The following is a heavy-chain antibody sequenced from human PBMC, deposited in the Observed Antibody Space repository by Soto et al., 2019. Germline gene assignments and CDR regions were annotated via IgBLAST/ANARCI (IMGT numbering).Heavy chain of an antibody. Sequence: EVQLLESGGGLVQPGGSLRLSCAASGFTFSNYAITWVRQAPGKGLEWVSGITGSGGGTYFVDSVKGRFTISRDNSKNTVYLQMNSLRAEDTAVYYCAKRPLTAAGFDYWGQGTLVTVSS. CDR3: AKRPLTAAGFDY. D-gene: IGHD6-13*01. V-gene: IGHV3-23*01. J-gene: IGHJ4*02. CDR2: ITGSGGGT. CDR1: GFTFSNYA.